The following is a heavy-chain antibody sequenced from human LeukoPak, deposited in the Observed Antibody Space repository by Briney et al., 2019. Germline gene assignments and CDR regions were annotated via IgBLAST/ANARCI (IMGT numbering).Heavy chain of an antibody. D-gene: IGHD5-12*01. CDR2: IIPLLGIA. V-gene: IGHV1-69*04. CDR1: GGTFNIYA. Sequence: GASVTVSYMASGGTFNIYAIRWVRQAPGQGLEGVGGIIPLLGIANYAQKIQCRVTITADNSTSTAYMELSSLRSEDTAVYYCARDQDRVATIERDYYYYYGMDVWGQGTPVTVSS. J-gene: IGHJ6*02. CDR3: ARDQDRVATIERDYYYYYGMDV.